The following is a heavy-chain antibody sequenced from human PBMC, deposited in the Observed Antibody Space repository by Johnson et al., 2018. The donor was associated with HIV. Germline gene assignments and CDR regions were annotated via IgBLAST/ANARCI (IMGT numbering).Heavy chain of an antibody. CDR2: ISRGGSSASVI. Sequence: VQLVESGGGLVQPGGSLRLSCAASGFSFSDYFVSWIRQAPGKGLEWVSYISRGGSSASVIYYADSVKGRFTLSRENAKNSVYLQMTSLRSDDTAVYYCASDYGDYDHAFDIWGRGTVVTVTS. CDR1: GFSFSDYF. CDR3: ASDYGDYDHAFDI. D-gene: IGHD4-17*01. V-gene: IGHV3-11*04. J-gene: IGHJ3*02.